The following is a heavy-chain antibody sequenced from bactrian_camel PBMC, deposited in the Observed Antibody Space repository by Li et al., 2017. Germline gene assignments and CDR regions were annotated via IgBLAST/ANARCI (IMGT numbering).Heavy chain of an antibody. CDR1: GS. Sequence: HVQLVESGGGSVQAGGSLRLSCAASGSFVSSIGSGGSRYYPDSVKGRFTISRDNAKNMLYLQLNSLKAEDTAVYYCVREVDMATMFSSSRRWGQGTQVTVS. D-gene: IGHD4*01. V-gene: IGHV3S55*01. CDR2: IGSGGSR. J-gene: IGHJ4*01. CDR3: VREVDMATMFSSSRR.